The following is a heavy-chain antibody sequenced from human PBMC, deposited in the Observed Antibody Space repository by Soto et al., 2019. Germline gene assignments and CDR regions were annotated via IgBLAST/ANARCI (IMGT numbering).Heavy chain of an antibody. CDR3: ARDGRIAARPGAFDI. CDR1: GGPFSSYA. Sequence: SVKVSFKASGGPFSSYAISLVRQAPGQGLEWMGGIIPIFGTANYAQKFQGRVTITADESTSTAYMELSSLRSEDTAVYYCARDGRIAARPGAFDIWGQGTMVTVSS. J-gene: IGHJ3*02. V-gene: IGHV1-69*13. D-gene: IGHD6-6*01. CDR2: IIPIFGTA.